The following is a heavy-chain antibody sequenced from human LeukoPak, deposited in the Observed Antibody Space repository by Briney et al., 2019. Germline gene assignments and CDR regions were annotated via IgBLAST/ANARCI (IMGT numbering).Heavy chain of an antibody. CDR3: AKEGVVVAATLRRYYYYGMDV. V-gene: IGHV3-23*01. CDR1: GFTFSSYA. CDR2: ISGNGADT. J-gene: IGHJ6*02. Sequence: QPGRSLRLSCAASGFTFSSYAMSWVRQAPGKGLEWVSGISGNGADTYYADSVKGRFTISRDNSKNMLHLQMSSLRAEDTAVYHCAKEGVVVAATLRRYYYYGMDVWGQGTTVTVSS. D-gene: IGHD2-15*01.